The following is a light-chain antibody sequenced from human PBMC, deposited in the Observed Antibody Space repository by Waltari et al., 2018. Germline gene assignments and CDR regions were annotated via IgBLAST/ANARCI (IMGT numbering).Light chain of an antibody. Sequence: EMVMTQSPATLSVSPGERATLSCRASQSVGSNLAWYQQKPGQAPRLLIYEAATRATGIPAGFSGSGSGTEFTLTISSLQSEDFAVYYCQQYNNWPLTWTFGQGTKVEIK. CDR2: EAA. CDR3: QQYNNWPLTWT. J-gene: IGKJ1*01. V-gene: IGKV3-15*01. CDR1: QSVGSN.